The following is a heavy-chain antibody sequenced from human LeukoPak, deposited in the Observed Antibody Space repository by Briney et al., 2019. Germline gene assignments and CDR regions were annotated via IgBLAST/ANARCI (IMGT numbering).Heavy chain of an antibody. V-gene: IGHV3-7*01. Sequence: PGGSLRLSCAASGFTFNSYWMSWVRQAPGKGLEWVAHIKQDGGVTHYVDSLKGRFTISRDNAKNSIYLQMNSPGADDTAMYYCARWDAYCSGGSCYFGGFAFDIWGQGTMVTVSS. CDR2: IKQDGGVT. CDR1: GFTFNSYW. J-gene: IGHJ3*02. D-gene: IGHD2-15*01. CDR3: ARWDAYCSGGSCYFGGFAFDI.